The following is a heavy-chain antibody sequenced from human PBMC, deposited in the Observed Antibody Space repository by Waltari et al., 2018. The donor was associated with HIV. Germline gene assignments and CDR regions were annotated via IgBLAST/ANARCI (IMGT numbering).Heavy chain of an antibody. CDR2: VHYTGTT. CDR1: GASIRDHY. J-gene: IGHJ4*02. V-gene: IGHV4-59*11. CDR3: ARVKAYYYDNSGFYFFDY. Sequence: QVHLQESGPGLVKPSETLSLTCSVPGASIRDHYWSWTRQPPGKGLEWIGNVHYTGTTKYNPSLMSRVAISVDTSQAQFSLRLNSVTAADTAVYYCARVKAYYYDNSGFYFFDYWGRGSLVTVSS. D-gene: IGHD3-22*01.